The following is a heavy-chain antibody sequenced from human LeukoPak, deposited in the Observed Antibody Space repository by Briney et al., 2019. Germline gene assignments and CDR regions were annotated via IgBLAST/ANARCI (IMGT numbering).Heavy chain of an antibody. J-gene: IGHJ4*02. CDR3: AKSYASGSFYDY. V-gene: IGHV3-48*04. D-gene: IGHD3-10*01. CDR2: ISSSGSTI. Sequence: GGSLRLSCAASGFTFSSSAMSWVRQAPGKGLEWVSYISSSGSTIYYADSVKGRFTISRDNAKNSLYLQMNSLRAEDTAVYYCAKSYASGSFYDYWGQGTLVTVSS. CDR1: GFTFSSSA.